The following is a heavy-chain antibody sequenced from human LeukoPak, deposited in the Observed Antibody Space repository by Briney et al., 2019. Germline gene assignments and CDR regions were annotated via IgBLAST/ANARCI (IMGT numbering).Heavy chain of an antibody. D-gene: IGHD3-10*01. V-gene: IGHV4-59*08. CDR2: IYYSGST. CDR1: GVSISSYY. Sequence: SESLSLTCTVSGVSISSYYWSWIRQPPGKGLEWVGYIYYSGSTNYNPSLKSRVTISVDTSKHQLSLKLSSVTAADTAVYYCARSGGEAHNWFDPWGQGTLVTVSS. J-gene: IGHJ5*02. CDR3: ARSGGEAHNWFDP.